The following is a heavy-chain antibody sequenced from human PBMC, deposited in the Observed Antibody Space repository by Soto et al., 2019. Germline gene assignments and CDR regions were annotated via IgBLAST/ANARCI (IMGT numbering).Heavy chain of an antibody. D-gene: IGHD3-3*01. CDR3: ARAYANVLRFLEWLLYWDV. CDR2: IWYDGSNK. J-gene: IGHJ4*02. V-gene: IGHV3-33*01. CDR1: GFTFSSYG. Sequence: QVQLVESGGGVVQPGRSLRLSCAASGFTFSSYGMHWVRQAPGKGLEWVAVIWYDGSNKYYADSVKGRFTISRDNSKNTLYLQMNSLRAEDTAVYYCARAYANVLRFLEWLLYWDVWGQGTLVTVSS.